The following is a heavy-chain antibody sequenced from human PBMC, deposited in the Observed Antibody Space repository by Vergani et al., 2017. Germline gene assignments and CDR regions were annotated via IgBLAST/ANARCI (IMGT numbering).Heavy chain of an antibody. J-gene: IGHJ6*02. V-gene: IGHV3-23*01. CDR1: GFTFNIYA. D-gene: IGHD2-21*02. Sequence: EVRLLESGGGLVQPGGSLRLSCAASGFTFNIYAMSWVRQAPGKGLEWVSTITDNGGRTYYADSVTGRFTISRDNSKNTLFLQLKTLRAEDTGVYYCARDPRGYGGDPEDYYYGMDVWGQGTTVTVSS. CDR3: ARDPRGYGGDPEDYYYGMDV. CDR2: ITDNGGRT.